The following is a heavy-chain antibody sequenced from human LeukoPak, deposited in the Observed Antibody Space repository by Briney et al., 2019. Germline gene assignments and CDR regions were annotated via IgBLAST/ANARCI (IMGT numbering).Heavy chain of an antibody. J-gene: IGHJ4*02. CDR2: TGTAGDT. V-gene: IGHV3-13*01. Sequence: PGGSLRLSCAASGFTFSTYDLHWVRQTTGKGLEWVSATGTAGDTWYSGSVKGRFTISGENAKSSMYLQMNSLRAGDTAVYYCARQNRNGFDYWGQGTLVTVSS. D-gene: IGHD2-8*01. CDR1: GFTFSTYD. CDR3: ARQNRNGFDY.